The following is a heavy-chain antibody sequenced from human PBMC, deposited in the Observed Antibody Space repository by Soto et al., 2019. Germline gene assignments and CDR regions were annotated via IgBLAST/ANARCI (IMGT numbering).Heavy chain of an antibody. Sequence: QVQLQQSGPGLVKPSQSPSLTCVISGDSVSSNRAAWTWVRQSPSRGLEWLGRTYYRSKWKNDYALSVNSRITINPDTSKIQFSMQLNSVTPEDTAVYYCVGGVDSSFDYWGQGTLVTVSS. CDR3: VGGVDSSFDY. V-gene: IGHV6-1*01. CDR2: TYYRSKWKN. CDR1: GDSVSSNRAA. D-gene: IGHD6-13*01. J-gene: IGHJ4*02.